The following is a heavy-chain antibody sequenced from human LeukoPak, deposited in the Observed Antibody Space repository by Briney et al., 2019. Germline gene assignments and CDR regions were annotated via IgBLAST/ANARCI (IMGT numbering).Heavy chain of an antibody. CDR1: GFTFSSYS. CDR2: ITGDCKYI. CDR3: AREGNDYSYDQ. Sequence: GGSLRLSCAASGFTFSSYSMNWVRQAPGKGLEGVSSITGDCKYITYADSVKGRFTISRDNAKHSLYLQVASLRGDDTATYYCAREGNDYSYDQWGQGTLVTVSP. J-gene: IGHJ4*02. D-gene: IGHD3-16*01. V-gene: IGHV3-21*01.